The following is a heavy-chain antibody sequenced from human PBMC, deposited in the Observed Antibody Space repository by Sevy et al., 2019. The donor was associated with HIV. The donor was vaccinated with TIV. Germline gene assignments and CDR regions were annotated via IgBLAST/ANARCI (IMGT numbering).Heavy chain of an antibody. CDR1: GFTFNSYT. CDR2: ITSGSTYI. J-gene: IGHJ4*02. D-gene: IGHD2-2*01. Sequence: GGSLRLSCAASGFTFNSYTMNWVRQAPGKGLEWVSSITSGSTYIYYADSVKGRFTISRDNAKNSLYLQMNSLRAEDTAIYYCARDGGRSSTSCLLYFDYWGQGSLVTVSS. V-gene: IGHV3-21*01. CDR3: ARDGGRSSTSCLLYFDY.